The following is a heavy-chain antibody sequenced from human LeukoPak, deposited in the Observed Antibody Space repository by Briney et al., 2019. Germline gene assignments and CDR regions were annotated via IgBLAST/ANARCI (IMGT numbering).Heavy chain of an antibody. Sequence: GGSLRLSCTASGFTFGDYAMSWIRQAPGKGLEWVGFIRSKAYGETADYAASVKGRFTISRDDSKAIAYLQMNSLETEDTAVYHCTRDRGAYNLYDYWGQGTLVTVSS. CDR1: GFTFGDYA. V-gene: IGHV3-49*03. J-gene: IGHJ4*02. CDR3: TRDRGAYNLYDY. CDR2: IRSKAYGETA. D-gene: IGHD1-1*01.